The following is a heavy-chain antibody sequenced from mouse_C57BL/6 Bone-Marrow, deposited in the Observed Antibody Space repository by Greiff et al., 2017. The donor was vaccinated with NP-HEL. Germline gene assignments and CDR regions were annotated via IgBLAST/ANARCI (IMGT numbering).Heavy chain of an antibody. CDR2: ISYDGSN. D-gene: IGHD1-1*01. V-gene: IGHV3-6*01. CDR1: GYSITSGYY. Sequence: EVQLVESGPGLVKPSQSLSLTCSVTGYSITSGYYWNWIRQFPGNKLEWMGYISYDGSNNYNPSLKNRISITRDTSKNQFFLKLNSVTTEDTATYYCASDYYGSSYESYYAMDYWGQGTSVTVSS. J-gene: IGHJ4*01. CDR3: ASDYYGSSYESYYAMDY.